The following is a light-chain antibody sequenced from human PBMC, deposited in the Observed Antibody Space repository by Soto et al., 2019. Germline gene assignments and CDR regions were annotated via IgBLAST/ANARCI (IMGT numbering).Light chain of an antibody. J-gene: IGLJ1*01. CDR1: SSEVGGYNY. CDR2: DVS. CDR3: TSYSCSATPGD. V-gene: IGLV2-14*03. Sequence: QSALTQPASVSGSPGQSITISCTGTSSEVGGYNYVSWYQPHPSKAPKLLIFDVSNRPSGVSNRFSGSKSANSASLTISGLQAEDEADYFSTSYSCSATPGDLGTGSQVTVL.